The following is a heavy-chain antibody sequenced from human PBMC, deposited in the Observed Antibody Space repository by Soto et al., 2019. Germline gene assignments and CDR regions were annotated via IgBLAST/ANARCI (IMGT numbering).Heavy chain of an antibody. J-gene: IGHJ6*02. CDR2: ISYDGDKK. D-gene: IGHD2-21*01. CDR3: AVMAGLVVSDDFGLDV. CDR1: GFSFSDYS. V-gene: IGHV3-30-3*01. Sequence: QVHLVESGGGVVQPGRSLRLSCVGSGFSFSDYSIHWVRQAPGKGLEWVAFISYDGDKKFFADSVKGRFNISRDNAKKTVSLHMSSLRPEDTAVFHCAVMAGLVVSDDFGLDVWGQGNTVTVSS.